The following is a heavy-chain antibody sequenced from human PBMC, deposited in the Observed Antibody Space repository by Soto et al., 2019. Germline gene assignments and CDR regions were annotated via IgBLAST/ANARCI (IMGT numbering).Heavy chain of an antibody. V-gene: IGHV1-69*13. D-gene: IGHD1-1*01. CDR1: GGTFSSYA. CDR3: ARGRDGYAFDI. CDR2: IIPIFGTA. Sequence: VASVKGSCKASGGTFSSYASSWVRQAPGQGLEWMGGIIPIFGTANYAQKFQGRVTITADESTSTAYMELSSLRSEDTAVYYCARGRDGYAFDISAQGPMVTVS. J-gene: IGHJ3*02.